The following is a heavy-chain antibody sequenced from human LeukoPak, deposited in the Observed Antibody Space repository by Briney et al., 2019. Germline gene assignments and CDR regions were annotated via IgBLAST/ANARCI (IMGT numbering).Heavy chain of an antibody. V-gene: IGHV3-23*01. CDR3: AKDLYMIVVVMFFDY. Sequence: GGSLRLSCGASGFTFSSYVMNWVRQTPGKGLEWVSGISGSGASAYFAASVKGRFTISRDNSKNTLYLQMNSLRAEDTAVYYCAKDLYMIVVVMFFDYWGQGTLVTVSS. CDR2: ISGSGASA. D-gene: IGHD3-22*01. CDR1: GFTFSSYV. J-gene: IGHJ4*02.